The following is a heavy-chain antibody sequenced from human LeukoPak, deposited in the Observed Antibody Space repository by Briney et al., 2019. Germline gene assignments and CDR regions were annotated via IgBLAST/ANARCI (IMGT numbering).Heavy chain of an antibody. V-gene: IGHV3-23*01. J-gene: IGHJ4*02. D-gene: IGHD3-3*01. CDR1: GFTFSSYA. CDR3: AKNISDFWSGYDY. Sequence: PGGSLRLSCAASGFTFSSYAMSWVRQAPGKGLEWVSAISGSGGSTYYADSVKGRFTISRDNSKNTLDLQMNSLRAEDTAVYYCAKNISDFWSGYDYWGQGTLVTVSS. CDR2: ISGSGGST.